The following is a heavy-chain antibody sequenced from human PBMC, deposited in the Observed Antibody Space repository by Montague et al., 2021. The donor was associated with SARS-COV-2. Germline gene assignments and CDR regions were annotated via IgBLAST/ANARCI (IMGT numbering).Heavy chain of an antibody. D-gene: IGHD3-9*01. CDR2: ISDSGGST. Sequence: SLRLSCAASGFTFSSYCMTWVRQAPGKGLEWVSPISDSGGSTYYADSVKGRFTISRDNSKNTLYLQMNSLRAEDTAVYYCSNRGVRYFDAQGVWYYFDYWGQGTLVTVSS. CDR1: GFTFSSYC. J-gene: IGHJ4*01. V-gene: IGHV3-23*01. CDR3: SNRGVRYFDAQGVWYYFDY.